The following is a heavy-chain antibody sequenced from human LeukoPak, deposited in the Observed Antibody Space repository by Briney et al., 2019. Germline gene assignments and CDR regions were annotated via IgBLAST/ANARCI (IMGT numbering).Heavy chain of an antibody. J-gene: IGHJ4*02. CDR2: IIPILGIA. D-gene: IGHD2-2*03. CDR3: ASGNGYCSSTSCYALGYYFDY. Sequence: GASVKVSCKASGGTFSSYAISWVRQAPGQGLEWMGRIIPILGIATYAQKFQGRVTITADKSTSTAYMELSSLRSEDTAVYYCASGNGYCSSTSCYALGYYFDYWGQGTLVTVSS. CDR1: GGTFSSYA. V-gene: IGHV1-69*04.